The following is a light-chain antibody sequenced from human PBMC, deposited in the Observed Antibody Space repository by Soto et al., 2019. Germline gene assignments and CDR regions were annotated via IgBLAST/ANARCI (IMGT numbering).Light chain of an antibody. CDR1: SSDVGAYNY. V-gene: IGLV2-8*01. J-gene: IGLJ1*01. Sequence: QSAPTQPPSTSGSPGQSVTISCTGTSSDVGAYNYVSWYQQHPGKAPKLMISEVSKRPSGVPDRFSGSKSGNTASLTVSGLQADDEADYYCSSYAGSNIFVFGTGTKLTVL. CDR3: SSYAGSNIFV. CDR2: EVS.